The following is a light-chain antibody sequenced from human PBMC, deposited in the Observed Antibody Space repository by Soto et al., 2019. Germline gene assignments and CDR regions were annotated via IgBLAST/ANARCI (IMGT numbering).Light chain of an antibody. CDR3: CSYVGTSLV. V-gene: IGLV2-23*01. J-gene: IGLJ2*01. Sequence: QSVLTQPASVSGSPGQSITISCTGSSSDIGTYNLVSWYQQHPGKAPKLIIYEGTKWPSGVSNRFSGSKSGNTASLTISGLQAEDEAAYYCCSYVGTSLVFGGGTKLTVL. CDR2: EGT. CDR1: SSDIGTYNL.